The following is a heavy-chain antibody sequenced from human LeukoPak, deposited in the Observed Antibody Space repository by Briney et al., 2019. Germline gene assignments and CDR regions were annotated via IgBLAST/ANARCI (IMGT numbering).Heavy chain of an antibody. CDR1: GFTFSSYG. Sequence: GGSLRLSCVASGFTFSSYGMHWVRQAPGKGLEWVAVAWYGGSSEYSSDSVKDRFTISRDNSKNTLYLQMDSLRAEDTAVYYCARGHFDFPDFWGQGTLVTVSS. D-gene: IGHD3-3*01. CDR3: ARGHFDFPDF. CDR2: AWYGGSSE. J-gene: IGHJ4*02. V-gene: IGHV3-33*08.